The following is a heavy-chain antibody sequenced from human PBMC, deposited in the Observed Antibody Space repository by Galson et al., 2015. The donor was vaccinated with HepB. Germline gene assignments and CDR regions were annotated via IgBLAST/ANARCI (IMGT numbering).Heavy chain of an antibody. CDR1: GYTFTSYD. J-gene: IGHJ3*02. CDR3: ARGGGFFHGVWGGYRPARAFDI. V-gene: IGHV1-8*01. CDR2: MNPNSGNT. Sequence: SVKVSCKASGYTFTSYDINWVRQATGQGLEWMGWMNPNSGNTGYAQKFQGRVTMTRNTSISTAYMELSILRSEDTAVYYCARGGGFFHGVWGGYRPARAFDIWGQGAMVTVSS. D-gene: IGHD3-16*02.